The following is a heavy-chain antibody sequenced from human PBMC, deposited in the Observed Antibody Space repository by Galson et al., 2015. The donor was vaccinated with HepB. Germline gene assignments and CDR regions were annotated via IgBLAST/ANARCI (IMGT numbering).Heavy chain of an antibody. CDR3: AKERAYRGLGTYKYFDY. J-gene: IGHJ4*02. CDR1: GFTFSSYS. V-gene: IGHV3-48*01. D-gene: IGHD3-10*01. CDR2: ISSSSSTI. Sequence: SLRLSCAASGFTFSSYSMNWVRQAPGKGLEWVSYISSSSSTIYYADSVKGRFTISRDNAKNSLYLQMNSLRPEDTAVYYCAKERAYRGLGTYKYFDYWGQGTLLTVSS.